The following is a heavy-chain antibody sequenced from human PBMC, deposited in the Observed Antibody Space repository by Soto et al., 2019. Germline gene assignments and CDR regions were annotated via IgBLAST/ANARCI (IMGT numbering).Heavy chain of an antibody. Sequence: GESLKISCAASGFTFSDYYMSWIRQAPGKGLEWVSYISSSSSYTNYADSVKGRFTISRDNAKNSLYLQMNSLRAEDTAVYYCARVGLELPSGARNFNNWGQGTLVTVSS. CDR1: GFTFSDYY. J-gene: IGHJ4*02. CDR2: ISSSSSYT. V-gene: IGHV3-11*06. D-gene: IGHD1-7*01. CDR3: ARVGLELPSGARNFNN.